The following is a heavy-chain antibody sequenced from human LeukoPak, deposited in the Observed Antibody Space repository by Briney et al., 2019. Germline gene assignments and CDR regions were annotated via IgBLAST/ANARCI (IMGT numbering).Heavy chain of an antibody. J-gene: IGHJ4*02. CDR3: ASNRPIQLVRPFDY. CDR1: GYIFTSYY. V-gene: IGHV1-2*02. Sequence: ASVNVSFKSSGYIFTSYYMHWVRHAPGQGLEWMGWSNPNIGGTNYAHKFQGRVTITTVTSISTAYMELIRLRSDDTAVYYCASNRPIQLVRPFDYWGQGTLVTVSS. D-gene: IGHD6-13*01. CDR2: SNPNIGGT.